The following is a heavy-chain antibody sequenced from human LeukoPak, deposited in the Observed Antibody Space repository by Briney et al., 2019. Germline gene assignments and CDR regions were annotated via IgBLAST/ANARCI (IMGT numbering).Heavy chain of an antibody. V-gene: IGHV4-39*07. CDR3: ARSTGYYRTSFDY. Sequence: SETLSLTCTVSGGSISSSSYYWGWIRQPPGKGLEWIGNMYYSGSTYYNPSLKSRVTMSVDTSKNQFSLKLNSVTAADTALYYCARSTGYYRTSFDYWGQGTLVTVSS. J-gene: IGHJ4*02. CDR2: MYYSGST. D-gene: IGHD3-9*01. CDR1: GGSISSSSYY.